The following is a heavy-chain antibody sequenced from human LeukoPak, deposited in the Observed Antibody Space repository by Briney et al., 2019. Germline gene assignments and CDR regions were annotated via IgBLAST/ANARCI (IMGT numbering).Heavy chain of an antibody. D-gene: IGHD3-3*01. CDR3: ARASYDFWSGYSFDY. CDR1: GYTFTGYY. J-gene: IGHJ4*02. Sequence: GSVKVSCKASGYTFTGYYMHWVRQAPGQGLEWMGWINPNSGGTNYAQKFQGRVTMTRDTSISTAYMELSRLRSDDTAVYYCARASYDFWSGYSFDYWGQGTLVTVS. CDR2: INPNSGGT. V-gene: IGHV1-2*02.